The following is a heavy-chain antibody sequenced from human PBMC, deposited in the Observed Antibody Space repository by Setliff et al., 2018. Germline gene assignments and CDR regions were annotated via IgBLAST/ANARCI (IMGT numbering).Heavy chain of an antibody. D-gene: IGHD3-22*01. CDR1: GGSISSYY. CDR3: AGDSSGYKPFDY. V-gene: IGHV4-4*07. CDR2: IYIGGSA. Sequence: SETLSLTCTVSGGSISSYYWSWIRQPAGKGLEWIGHIYIGGSASYNPSLKSRVTMSIDTSKNQFSLKLSSVTAADTAVYYCAGDSSGYKPFDYWGQGTLVTVSS. J-gene: IGHJ4*02.